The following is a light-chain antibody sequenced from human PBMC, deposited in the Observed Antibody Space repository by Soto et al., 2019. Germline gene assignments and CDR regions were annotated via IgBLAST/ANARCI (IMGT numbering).Light chain of an antibody. CDR3: SSYTTSSTYV. V-gene: IGLV2-14*01. Sequence: QSVLTQPASVSGSPGQSLTISCTGTISDVGGYDYVSWYQQRPGKAPKLMIYDVSNRPSGVSNRFSPSKSGNTASLTISGLQADDEADYYCSSYTTSSTYVFGTGTKVT. J-gene: IGLJ1*01. CDR2: DVS. CDR1: ISDVGGYDY.